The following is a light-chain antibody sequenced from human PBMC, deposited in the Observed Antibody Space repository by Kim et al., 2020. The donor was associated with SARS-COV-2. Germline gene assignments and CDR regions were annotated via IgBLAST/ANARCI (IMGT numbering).Light chain of an antibody. V-gene: IGKV4-1*01. CDR1: QSVLYSSNNKNY. Sequence: RATINCKSSQSVLYSSNNKNYLAWYQQKPRQPPKLLIYWASTRESGVPDRFSGSGSGTDFTLTISSLQAEDVAVYYCQQYYSTRTFGQGTKVDIK. CDR3: QQYYSTRT. CDR2: WAS. J-gene: IGKJ1*01.